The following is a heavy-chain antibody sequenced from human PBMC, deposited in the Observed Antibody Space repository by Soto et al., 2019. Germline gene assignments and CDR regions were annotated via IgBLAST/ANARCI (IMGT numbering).Heavy chain of an antibody. D-gene: IGHD2-15*01. CDR2: ISGSGGST. CDR3: AKDSEDIVVVVLMDV. V-gene: IGHV3-23*01. J-gene: IGHJ6*04. Sequence: GGSLRLSCAASGFTFSSYAMSWVRQAPGKGLEWVSAISGSGGSTYYADSVKGRFTISRDNSKNTLYLQMNSLRAEDTAVYYCAKDSEDIVVVVLMDVWCKGTTVTVSS. CDR1: GFTFSSYA.